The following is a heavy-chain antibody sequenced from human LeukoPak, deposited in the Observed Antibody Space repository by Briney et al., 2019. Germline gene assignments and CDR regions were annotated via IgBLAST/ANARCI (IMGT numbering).Heavy chain of an antibody. D-gene: IGHD3-3*01. CDR2: INPNSGGT. CDR3: ARWFYDFWSGYYIADY. J-gene: IGHJ4*02. CDR1: GYTFTGYY. V-gene: IGHV1-2*06. Sequence: GASVKVSCKASGYTFTGYYMHWVRQAPGQGLEWMGRINPNSGGTNYAQKFQGRVTMTRDTSISTAYMELSRLRSDDTAVYYCARWFYDFWSGYYIADYWGQGTLVTASS.